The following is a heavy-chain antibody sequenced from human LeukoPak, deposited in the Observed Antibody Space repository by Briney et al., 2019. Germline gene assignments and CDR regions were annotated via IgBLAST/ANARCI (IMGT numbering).Heavy chain of an antibody. D-gene: IGHD3-22*01. CDR2: IRYDGSNK. Sequence: PGGSLRLSCAASGFTFSSYGMHWVRQAPGKGLEWVAFIRYDGSNKYYADSVKGRFTISRDNSKNTLYLQMNSLRAEDTAVYYCARGSRYYYDSSGYLFDYWGQGTLVTVSS. J-gene: IGHJ4*02. CDR3: ARGSRYYYDSSGYLFDY. CDR1: GFTFSSYG. V-gene: IGHV3-30*02.